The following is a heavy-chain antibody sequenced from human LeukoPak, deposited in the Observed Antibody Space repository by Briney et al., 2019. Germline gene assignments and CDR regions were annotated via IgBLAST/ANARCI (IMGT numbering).Heavy chain of an antibody. Sequence: ASVEVSCKASGYTFTSYGINWVRQAPGQGLEWMGWITAYNGNTNYAQKVQGRVTMTTDTSTSIAYMELRSLRSDDTAVYYCARGDAYINYLDYWGQGTLVTVSS. V-gene: IGHV1-18*01. J-gene: IGHJ4*02. D-gene: IGHD2-21*01. CDR1: GYTFTSYG. CDR2: ITAYNGNT. CDR3: ARGDAYINYLDY.